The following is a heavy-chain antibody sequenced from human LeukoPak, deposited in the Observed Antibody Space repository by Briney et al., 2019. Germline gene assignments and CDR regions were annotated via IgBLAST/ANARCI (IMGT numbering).Heavy chain of an antibody. V-gene: IGHV4-59*01. CDR3: ARSNSSSWYRPAPSDY. D-gene: IGHD6-13*01. J-gene: IGHJ4*02. CDR2: IYYSGNT. CDR1: GGSISRYY. Sequence: SETLSLTCTVSGGSISRYYWSWIRQPPGKGLEWIGYIYYSGNTNYNPSLKSRVPISVDTSKNQFSLKLSSVTAADTAVYYCARSNSSSWYRPAPSDYWGQGTLVTVSS.